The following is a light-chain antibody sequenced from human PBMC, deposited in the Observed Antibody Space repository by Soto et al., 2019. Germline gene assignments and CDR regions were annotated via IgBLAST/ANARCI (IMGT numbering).Light chain of an antibody. CDR1: SSDVGGYNY. J-gene: IGLJ1*01. Sequence: QSVLTQPPSASGSPGQSVAISCTGTSSDVGGYNYVSWYQQHPGKAPKLMIYEVNKRPSGVPDRFSGSKSGNTASLTVSGLKAEDDDDSYCSSYAGSSNVFGTGTKVTV. CDR2: EVN. CDR3: SSYAGSSNV. V-gene: IGLV2-8*01.